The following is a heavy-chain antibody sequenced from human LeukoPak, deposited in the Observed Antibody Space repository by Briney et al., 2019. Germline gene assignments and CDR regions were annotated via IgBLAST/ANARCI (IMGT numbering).Heavy chain of an antibody. CDR1: GGSISSSSYY. J-gene: IGHJ5*02. CDR2: VHYSGRT. D-gene: IGHD6-13*01. CDR3: ASPGYTSSTWFDP. Sequence: PSETLSLTCTVSGGSISSSSYYWGWIRQPPGRGLEWVGSVHYSGRTYYNLSLKSRVTISVDTSKNQFSLKLRSVTAADTAVYYCASPGYTSSTWFDPWGQGTLVTVSS. V-gene: IGHV4-39*01.